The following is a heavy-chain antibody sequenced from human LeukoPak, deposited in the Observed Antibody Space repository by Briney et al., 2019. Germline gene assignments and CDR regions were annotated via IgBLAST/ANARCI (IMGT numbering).Heavy chain of an antibody. V-gene: IGHV3-30*04. CDR2: ISYDGSNK. Sequence: GRSLRLSCAASGFTFSSYAMHWVRQAPGKGLEWVAVISYDGSNKYYADSVKGRFTISIDNSKNTLYLQMNSLRAEDTAVYYCARERLYCSSTSCYSGGFDYWGQGTLVTVSS. CDR1: GFTFSSYA. J-gene: IGHJ4*02. CDR3: ARERLYCSSTSCYSGGFDY. D-gene: IGHD2-2*01.